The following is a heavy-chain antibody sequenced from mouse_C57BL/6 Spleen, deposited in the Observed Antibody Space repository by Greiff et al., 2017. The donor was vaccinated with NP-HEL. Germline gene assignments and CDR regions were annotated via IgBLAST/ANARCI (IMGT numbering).Heavy chain of an antibody. D-gene: IGHD2-4*01. Sequence: QVQLQQSGAELVKPGASVKISCKASGYAFSSYWMNWVKQRPGKGLEWIGQIYPGDGDTNYNGKFKGKATLTADKSSSTAYMQLSSLTSEDAAVYFCARSDDYDGFAYWGQGTLVTVSA. V-gene: IGHV1-80*01. CDR3: ARSDDYDGFAY. J-gene: IGHJ3*01. CDR1: GYAFSSYW. CDR2: IYPGDGDT.